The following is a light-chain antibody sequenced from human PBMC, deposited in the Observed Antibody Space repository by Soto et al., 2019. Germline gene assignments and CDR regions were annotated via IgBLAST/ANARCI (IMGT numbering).Light chain of an antibody. CDR2: AAS. J-gene: IGKJ1*01. CDR1: QGIRND. Sequence: IHMTPAPSSLSASVGDRVPITWPASQGIRNDLGWYKQKPGKAPKILIYAASSLQSGVPSRLRGSGYGKDFTLTISSLQPEELATYYCLQDYNYPRTFGQGTKVDIK. CDR3: LQDYNYPRT. V-gene: IGKV1-6*01.